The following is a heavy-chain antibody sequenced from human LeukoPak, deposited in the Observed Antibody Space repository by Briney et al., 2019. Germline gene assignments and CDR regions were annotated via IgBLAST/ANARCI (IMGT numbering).Heavy chain of an antibody. V-gene: IGHV6-1*01. CDR3: ARDTRHRYCSSASCYRGWFDP. CDR2: TYYRSKWHN. CDR1: GDSVSSNSAA. J-gene: IGHJ5*02. Sequence: SQTLSLTCAISGDSVSSNSAAWNWIRKSPSRGLEWLGRTYYRSKWHNDYSPSVKSRITVNSDTSKNQFFLQLNSVTPEDTAVYYCARDTRHRYCSSASCYRGWFDPWGQGTLVTVSS. D-gene: IGHD2-2*01.